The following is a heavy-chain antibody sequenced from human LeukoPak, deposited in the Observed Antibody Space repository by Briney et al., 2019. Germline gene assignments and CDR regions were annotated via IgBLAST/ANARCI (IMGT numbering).Heavy chain of an antibody. D-gene: IGHD4-17*01. V-gene: IGHV3-30-3*01. CDR3: ARDPSSTVTTGWFDP. CDR2: LSSDGNEK. J-gene: IGHJ5*02. CDR1: GFTFSSYA. Sequence: QPGGSLRLSCAASGFTFSSYAMHWVRQAPGKGLEWVAVLSSDGNEKYYADSVKGRFTMSRANSKNTLYLQMNSLRAEDTAVYYCARDPSSTVTTGWFDPWGQETLVTVSS.